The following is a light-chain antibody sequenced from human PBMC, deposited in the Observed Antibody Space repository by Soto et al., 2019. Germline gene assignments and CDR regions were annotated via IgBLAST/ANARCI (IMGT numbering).Light chain of an antibody. CDR2: DVT. CDR1: SSNVGGYSY. CDR3: CSYAGSYSWV. Sequence: HSALTQPRSVSESPGQSVTISCTGTSSNVGGYSYVSWYQQHPGIAPQLIIYDVTKRPSGVPDRFSGSKSGNTASLTISGLQAEDEADYYCCSYAGSYSWVFGGGTKLTVL. V-gene: IGLV2-11*01. J-gene: IGLJ3*02.